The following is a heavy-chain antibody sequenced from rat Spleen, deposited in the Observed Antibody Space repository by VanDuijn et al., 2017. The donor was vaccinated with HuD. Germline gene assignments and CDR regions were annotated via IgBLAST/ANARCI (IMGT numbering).Heavy chain of an antibody. D-gene: IGHD1-11*01. J-gene: IGHJ2*01. CDR3: TRVGRVSGFDY. V-gene: IGHV2-45*01. CDR1: GFSLTNYS. CDR2: MWRSGST. Sequence: QVQLMESGPGLVQPSETLSLTCTVSGFSLTNYSVHWVRKSPGKGLEWVGVMWRSGSTTYDSALKSRLSISRDTSKSQVFLKMNSLQTEDTAIYYCTRVGRVSGFDYWGQGVMVTVSS.